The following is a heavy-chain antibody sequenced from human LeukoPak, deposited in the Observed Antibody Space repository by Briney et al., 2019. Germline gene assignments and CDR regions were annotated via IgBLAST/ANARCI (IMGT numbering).Heavy chain of an antibody. CDR2: IYYSGSS. Sequence: SETLSLTCTVSGGSISSYYWSWIRQPPGKGLEWIGSIYYSGSSFDNPALKSRVTISVDTSKNQFSLKLSSVTAADTAVYYCARHRSGWLQSSFDYWGQGTLVTVSS. D-gene: IGHD5-24*01. V-gene: IGHV4-59*05. CDR3: ARHRSGWLQSSFDY. CDR1: GGSISSYY. J-gene: IGHJ4*02.